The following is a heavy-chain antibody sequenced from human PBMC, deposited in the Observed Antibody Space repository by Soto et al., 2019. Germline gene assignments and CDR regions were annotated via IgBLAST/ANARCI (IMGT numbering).Heavy chain of an antibody. CDR2: ISAYNGNT. CDR3: ARDLFYPITGTTMGWFDP. V-gene: IGHV1-18*01. J-gene: IGHJ5*02. Sequence: ASVKVSCKASGYTFTSYGISWVRQAPGQGLEWMGWISAYNGNTNYAQKLQGRVTMTTDTSTSTAYMELRSLRSDDTAVYYCARDLFYPITGTTMGWFDPWGQGTLVTVSS. D-gene: IGHD1-20*01. CDR1: GYTFTSYG.